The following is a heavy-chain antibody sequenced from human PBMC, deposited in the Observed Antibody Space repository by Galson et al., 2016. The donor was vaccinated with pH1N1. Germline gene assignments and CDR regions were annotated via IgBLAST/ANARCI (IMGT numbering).Heavy chain of an antibody. CDR2: ISGSGGRK. V-gene: IGHV3-23*01. D-gene: IGHD4-17*01. CDR1: GSNSDYN. J-gene: IGHJ3*02. Sequence: LRLSCAASGSNSDYNMNWVRLAPGKGLEWVSSISGSGGRKHYADSVQGRFINSRDNSKNTLYLQMNSLRAGDTALYFCAKGGYGDYGLDVFDIWGQGTMVIVSS. CDR3: AKGGYGDYGLDVFDI.